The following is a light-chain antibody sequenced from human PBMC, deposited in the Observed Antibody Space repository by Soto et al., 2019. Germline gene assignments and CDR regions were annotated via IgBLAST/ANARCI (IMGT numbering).Light chain of an antibody. CDR1: QSVLYSSNNKNY. Sequence: DIVMTQSPDSLAVSLGERATINCKSSQSVLYSSNNKNYLAWYQQKPGQPPKLLIYWASTRESRLPDRFRGSGSGTDFTLPISSLEAEDVGVCYCQQYYSTPWTLGQGTKVAIK. CDR3: QQYYSTPWT. CDR2: WAS. V-gene: IGKV4-1*01. J-gene: IGKJ1*01.